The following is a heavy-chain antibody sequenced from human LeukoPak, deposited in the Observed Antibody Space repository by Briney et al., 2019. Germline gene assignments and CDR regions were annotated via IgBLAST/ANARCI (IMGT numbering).Heavy chain of an antibody. D-gene: IGHD6-6*01. V-gene: IGHV3-30*19. CDR1: GFTFNNYG. CDR2: ISYDGSNK. Sequence: GGSLRLSCAASGFTFNNYGMHWVRQAPGKGLEWVAVISYDGSNKYYADSVKGRFTISRDNSKNTLYLQMNSLRAEDTAAYYCARERVSSSSSPFDYWGQGTLVTVSS. J-gene: IGHJ4*02. CDR3: ARERVSSSSSPFDY.